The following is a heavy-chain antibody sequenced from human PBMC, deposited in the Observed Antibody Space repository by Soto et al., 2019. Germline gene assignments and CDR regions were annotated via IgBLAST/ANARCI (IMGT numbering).Heavy chain of an antibody. CDR3: ARHKSGYNDY. J-gene: IGHJ4*02. Sequence: QVQLVESGGGVVQPGRSLRLSCAASGFTFSNYGMHWVRQAPGKGLEWVAIIWYNGNNKYYADSLKGRFTISRDNSKNMLYLQMNGLRADDTAVYYCARHKSGYNDYWGQGTLVTVSS. V-gene: IGHV3-33*01. CDR2: IWYNGNNK. CDR1: GFTFSNYG. D-gene: IGHD5-12*01.